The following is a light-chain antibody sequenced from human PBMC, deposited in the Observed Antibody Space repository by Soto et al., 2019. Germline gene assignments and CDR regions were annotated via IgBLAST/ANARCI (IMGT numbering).Light chain of an antibody. CDR3: QQYGSSPLT. J-gene: IGKJ4*01. CDR2: GAS. CDR1: QSVRSNE. V-gene: IGKV3-20*01. Sequence: EIVLTQSPGTLSLSPGERATLSCRASQSVRSNELAWYQQKPGQAPRLLIYGASSRATAIPDRVSGRGSGTDFTLTISRLEPDDFAVYYCQQYGSSPLTFAGGTKVEFK.